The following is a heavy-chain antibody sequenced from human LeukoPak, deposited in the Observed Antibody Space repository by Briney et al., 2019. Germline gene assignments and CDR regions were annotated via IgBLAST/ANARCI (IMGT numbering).Heavy chain of an antibody. V-gene: IGHV3-48*01. J-gene: IGHJ6*03. D-gene: IGHD4-11*01. CDR1: GFTFSSHS. Sequence: PGGSLRLSCAASGFTFSSHSMNWVRQAPGKGLEWVSYISSSSSTIYYADSVKGRFTISRDNAKNSLYLQMNSLRAEDTAVYYCARVQSPYYYYYYMDVWGKGTTVTVSS. CDR2: ISSSSSTI. CDR3: ARVQSPYYYYYYMDV.